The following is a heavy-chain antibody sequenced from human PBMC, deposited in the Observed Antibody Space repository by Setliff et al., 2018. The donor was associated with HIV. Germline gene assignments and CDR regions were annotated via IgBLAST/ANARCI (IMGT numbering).Heavy chain of an antibody. V-gene: IGHV3-23*01. CDR3: AKDISPHYYGSGSSGDY. Sequence: GGSLRLSCAASGFTFSSYAMSWVRQAPGKGLEWVSAISGSGGSTYYADSVKGRFTISRDNSKNTLYLQMNSLRAEDTAVYYCAKDISPHYYGSGSSGDYWGQGTLVTVSS. CDR2: ISGSGGST. CDR1: GFTFSSYA. J-gene: IGHJ4*02. D-gene: IGHD3-10*01.